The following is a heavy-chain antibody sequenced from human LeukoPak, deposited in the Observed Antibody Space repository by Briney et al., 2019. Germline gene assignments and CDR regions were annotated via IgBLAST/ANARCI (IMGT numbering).Heavy chain of an antibody. CDR1: GGSFSGYY. CDR3: ARGRGSYYTPPYFDY. V-gene: IGHV4-34*01. Sequence: SETLSLTCAVYGGSFSGYYWSWIRQPPGKGLEWIGEINHSGSTNYNPSPKSRVTISVDTSKNQFSLKLSSVTAADTAVYYCARGRGSYYTPPYFDYWGQGTLVTVSS. D-gene: IGHD1-26*01. CDR2: INHSGST. J-gene: IGHJ4*02.